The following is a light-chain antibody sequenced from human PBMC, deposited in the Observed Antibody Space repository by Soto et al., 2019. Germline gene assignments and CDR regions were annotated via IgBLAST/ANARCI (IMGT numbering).Light chain of an antibody. CDR1: QSVTSN. CDR3: QQYNNWPPCT. V-gene: IGKV3-15*01. CDR2: GAS. J-gene: IGKJ1*01. Sequence: DTLSLSPGQRATLSCRAIQSVTSNYLAWYQQIPGQAPRLLIYGASTRATGIPARFSGSGSGTEFTLTISSLQSEEFAVYYCQQYNNWPPCTFGQGTKVDI.